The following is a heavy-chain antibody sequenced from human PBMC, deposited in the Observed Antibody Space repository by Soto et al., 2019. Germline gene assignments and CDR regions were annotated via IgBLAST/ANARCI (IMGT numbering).Heavy chain of an antibody. D-gene: IGHD5-12*01. CDR2: IYYSGNT. J-gene: IGHJ1*01. Sequence: PSETLSLTCTVSGGSINSRSYYWGWIRQPPGKGLEWIGSIYYSGNTYYNPSLKSRVTISVDTSKTQFSLKLSSVTAADTAVYYCGRHRSRGYVREYIQYWGRGTLVTGSS. V-gene: IGHV4-39*01. CDR3: GRHRSRGYVREYIQY. CDR1: GGSINSRSYY.